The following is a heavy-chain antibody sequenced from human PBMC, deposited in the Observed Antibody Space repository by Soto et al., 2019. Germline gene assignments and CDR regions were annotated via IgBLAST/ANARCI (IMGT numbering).Heavy chain of an antibody. D-gene: IGHD2-21*02. CDR3: APTWYSLASAMDV. J-gene: IGHJ6*02. Sequence: QPGGSLRLSCAASGFTFSSYAMTWVRQAPGKGLEWVSAISGSGGSTYYADSVKGRFTISRDNSKITLHLQMNSLRAEDTAVYYCAPTWYSLASAMDVWGQGTTVTVSS. CDR2: ISGSGGST. V-gene: IGHV3-23*01. CDR1: GFTFSSYA.